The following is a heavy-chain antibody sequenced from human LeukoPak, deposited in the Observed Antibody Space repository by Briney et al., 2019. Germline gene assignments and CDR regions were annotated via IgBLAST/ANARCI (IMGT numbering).Heavy chain of an antibody. CDR2: IYYTAST. CDR3: ARAGGYSGYASN. Sequence: PSETLSLTCTVSGGSINTRDFHWGWIRQPPRKGLEWIGSIYYTASTYYNPSLKSRVTISLDTSKNKFSLNLTSVNVADTAVYYCARAGGYSGYASNWGQGTLVTVSS. V-gene: IGHV4-39*07. J-gene: IGHJ4*02. CDR1: GGSINTRDFH. D-gene: IGHD5-12*01.